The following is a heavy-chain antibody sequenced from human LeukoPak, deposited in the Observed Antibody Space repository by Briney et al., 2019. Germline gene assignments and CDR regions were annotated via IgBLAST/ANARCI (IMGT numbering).Heavy chain of an antibody. Sequence: ASVKVSCKASGYTFTSYYMHWVRQAPGQGLEWMGIINPSGGSTSYAQKFQGRVTMTRDMSTSTAYMELSSLRSEDTAVYYCARSSRVRYFDWLPIDYWGQGALVTVSS. J-gene: IGHJ4*02. V-gene: IGHV1-46*01. CDR2: INPSGGST. CDR3: ARSSRVRYFDWLPIDY. D-gene: IGHD3-9*01. CDR1: GYTFTSYY.